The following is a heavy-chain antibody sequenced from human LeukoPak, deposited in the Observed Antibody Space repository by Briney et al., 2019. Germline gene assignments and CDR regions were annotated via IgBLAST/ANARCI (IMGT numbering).Heavy chain of an antibody. CDR1: GYTFTSYG. Sequence: ASVKVSCKASGYTFTSYGISWVRQAPGQGLEWMGWISAYNGNTNYAQKLQGRVTMTTDTSTSTAYMELRSLRSDDTAVYYCARGQIQLNYYYYYMDVWGKGTTVTISS. V-gene: IGHV1-18*01. D-gene: IGHD5-18*01. J-gene: IGHJ6*03. CDR2: ISAYNGNT. CDR3: ARGQIQLNYYYYYMDV.